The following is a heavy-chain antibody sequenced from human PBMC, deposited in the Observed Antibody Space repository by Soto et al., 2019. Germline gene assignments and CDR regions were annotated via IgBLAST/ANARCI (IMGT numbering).Heavy chain of an antibody. D-gene: IGHD5-18*01. CDR3: ARRYGYSFDY. CDR1: GGSISSYY. J-gene: IGHJ4*02. V-gene: IGHV4-59*08. Sequence: QVQLQESGPGLVKPSENLSLTCTVSGGSISSYYWSWIRQPPGKGLEWIGYIYYSGSTNYNPSLKSRVTISVDTSKNQLSLKLSSVTAADTAAYYCARRYGYSFDYWGQGTLVTVSS. CDR2: IYYSGST.